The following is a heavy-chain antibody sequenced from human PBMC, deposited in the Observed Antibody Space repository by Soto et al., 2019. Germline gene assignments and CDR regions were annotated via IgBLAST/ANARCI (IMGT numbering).Heavy chain of an antibody. CDR2: VLYDGRNK. CDR3: VKAGYYDSSGYYELDY. V-gene: IGHV3-30*18. J-gene: IGHJ4*02. CDR1: GFTFSSYG. Sequence: QVQLVESGGGVVQAGRSLRLSCAASGFTFSSYGRHWVRQAPGKGLGWVAVVLYDGRNKYYADSVKGRFTISRDNSKNTVYLQMNSLRAEDTAVDYCVKAGYYDSSGYYELDYWGQGTLVTVSS. D-gene: IGHD3-22*01.